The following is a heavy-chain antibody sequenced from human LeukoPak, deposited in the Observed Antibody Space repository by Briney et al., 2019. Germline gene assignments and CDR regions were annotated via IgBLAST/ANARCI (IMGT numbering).Heavy chain of an antibody. D-gene: IGHD3-3*01. Sequence: SETLSLTCTVSGGSISSYYWSWIRQPPGKGLEWIGYIYYSGSTNYNPSLKSRVTISVDTSKNQFSLKLSSVTAADTAVYYCARNLYDFWSGYYRHDAFDIWGQGTMVTVSS. CDR1: GGSISSYY. CDR3: ARNLYDFWSGYYRHDAFDI. CDR2: IYYSGST. V-gene: IGHV4-59*08. J-gene: IGHJ3*02.